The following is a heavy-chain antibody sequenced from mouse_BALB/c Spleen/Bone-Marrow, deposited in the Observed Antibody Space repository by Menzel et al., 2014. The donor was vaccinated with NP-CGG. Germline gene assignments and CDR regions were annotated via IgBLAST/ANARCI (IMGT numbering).Heavy chain of an antibody. Sequence: EVQGVESGGGLVKPGGSLKLSCAASGFTFSSYAMSWVRRTPEKRLEWVATISSGGSYTYYPDSVKGRLTISRDNAKNTLYLQMSSLRSEDTAMYYCARHREVGPFAYWGQGTLVTVSA. V-gene: IGHV5-9-3*01. CDR2: ISSGGSYT. D-gene: IGHD2-14*01. CDR3: ARHREVGPFAY. J-gene: IGHJ3*01. CDR1: GFTFSSYA.